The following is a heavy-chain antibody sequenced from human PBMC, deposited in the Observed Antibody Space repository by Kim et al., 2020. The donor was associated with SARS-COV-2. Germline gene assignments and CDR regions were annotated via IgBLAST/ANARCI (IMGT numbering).Heavy chain of an antibody. Sequence: SETLSLTCAVYGGSFSGYYWSWIRQPPGKGLEWIGEINHSGSTNYNPSLKSRVTISVDTSKNQFSLKLSSVTAADTAVYYCARGSLKQLRWFDPWGQGTLVTVSS. V-gene: IGHV4-34*01. CDR2: INHSGST. J-gene: IGHJ5*02. CDR1: GGSFSGYY. CDR3: ARGSLKQLRWFDP. D-gene: IGHD6-13*01.